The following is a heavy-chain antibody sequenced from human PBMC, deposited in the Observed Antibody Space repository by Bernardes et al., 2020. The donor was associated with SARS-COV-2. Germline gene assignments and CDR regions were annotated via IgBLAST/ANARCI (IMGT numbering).Heavy chain of an antibody. CDR1: GASISSNDYF. V-gene: IGHV4-39*01. J-gene: IGHJ4*02. D-gene: IGHD1-26*01. Sequence: SETLSLTCAVSGASISSNDYFWGWIRQPQGKGLEWIGSMSYSGPTYYNPSLKSRVTISVYTSKNHFSLKLSSVTAADTAVYYCARHGEWELLWPFDYWGQGTLVTVSS. CDR3: ARHGEWELLWPFDY. CDR2: MSYSGPT.